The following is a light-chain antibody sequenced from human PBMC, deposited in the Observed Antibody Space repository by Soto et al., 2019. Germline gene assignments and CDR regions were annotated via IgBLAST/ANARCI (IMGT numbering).Light chain of an antibody. J-gene: IGLJ1*01. CDR2: EVS. CDR1: SSDVGGYNY. V-gene: IGLV2-14*01. CDR3: SSYTSSSTLNYV. Sequence: QSVLTQPASVSGSPGQSITISCTGTSSDVGGYNYVSWYQQHPGKAPKLMIYEVSNRPSGVSNRFSGSKSGNTASLTISGLQAEDEADYYCSSYTSSSTLNYVFGTGTKLTLL.